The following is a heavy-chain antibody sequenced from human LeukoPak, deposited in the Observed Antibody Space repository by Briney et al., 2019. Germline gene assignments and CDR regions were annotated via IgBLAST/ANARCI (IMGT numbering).Heavy chain of an antibody. CDR1: GGTFSSYA. Sequence: SVKVSCKASGGTFSSYAISWVRQAPGQGLEWMGGIIPIFGTANYAQKFQGRVTITRDTSASTAYMEMSRLRSEDTAVYYCARERLWFGEIRDGMDVWGQGTTVTVSS. CDR3: ARERLWFGEIRDGMDV. V-gene: IGHV1-69*05. J-gene: IGHJ6*02. CDR2: IIPIFGTA. D-gene: IGHD3-10*01.